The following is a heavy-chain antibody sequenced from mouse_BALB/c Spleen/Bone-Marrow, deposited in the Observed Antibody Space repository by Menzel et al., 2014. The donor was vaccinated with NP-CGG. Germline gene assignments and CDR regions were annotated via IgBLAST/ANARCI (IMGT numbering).Heavy chain of an antibody. CDR2: INPYNDGT. CDR1: GYTFTSYV. CDR3: ARTYYYGINLFAY. D-gene: IGHD1-1*01. J-gene: IGHJ3*01. V-gene: IGHV1-14*01. Sequence: QLQESGPELVKPGASVKMSCKASGYTFTSYVMHWVKQKPGQGLEWIGYINPYNDGTKYNEKFKGKATLTSDKSSSTAYMELSSLTSEDSAVYYCARTYYYGINLFAYWGQETLVTVSA.